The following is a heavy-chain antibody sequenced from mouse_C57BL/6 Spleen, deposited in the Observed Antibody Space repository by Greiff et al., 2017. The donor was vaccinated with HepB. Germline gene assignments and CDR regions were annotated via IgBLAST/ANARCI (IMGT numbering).Heavy chain of an antibody. J-gene: IGHJ4*01. CDR2: IRSKSNNYAT. CDR3: VRQRYAMDY. Sequence: EVKVVESGGGLVQPKGSLKLSCAASGFSFNTYAMNWVRQAPGKGLEWVARIRSKSNNYATYYADSVKDRFTISRDDSESMLYLQMNNLKTEDTAMYYCVRQRYAMDYWGQGTSVTVSS. CDR1: GFSFNTYA. V-gene: IGHV10-1*01.